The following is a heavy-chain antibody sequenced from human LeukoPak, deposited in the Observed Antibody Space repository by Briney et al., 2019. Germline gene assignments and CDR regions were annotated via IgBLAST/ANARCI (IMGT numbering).Heavy chain of an antibody. Sequence: GGSLRLSCAASGFTFTDYWIHWIRQAPGTGLMWVSHITPDGGRTDYADSVRGRFTMTRDNAKNTVYLQMNSLRVDDTAVYYCARDNWGPDHWGQGTLVTVPS. D-gene: IGHD7-27*01. J-gene: IGHJ4*02. CDR3: ARDNWGPDH. CDR2: ITPDGGRT. CDR1: GFTFTDYW. V-gene: IGHV3-74*01.